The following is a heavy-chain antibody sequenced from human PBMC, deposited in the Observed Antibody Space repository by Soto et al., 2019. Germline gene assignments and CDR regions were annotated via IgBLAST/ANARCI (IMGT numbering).Heavy chain of an antibody. CDR3: ARGDKNNDYYFDH. Sequence: SETLSLTCVVAGASISSGDYAWNWVRQPPGKGLEWLGYIYNSGGSYYNPSLKSRVSISLDRSKNHFSLRLDSVTAADTALYFCARGDKNNDYYFDHWGQGTLVTVSS. CDR2: IYNSGGS. CDR1: GASISSGDYA. J-gene: IGHJ4*02. V-gene: IGHV4-30-2*01. D-gene: IGHD3-16*01.